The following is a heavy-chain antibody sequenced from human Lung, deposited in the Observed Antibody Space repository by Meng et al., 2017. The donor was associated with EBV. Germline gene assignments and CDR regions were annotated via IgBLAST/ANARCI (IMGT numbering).Heavy chain of an antibody. D-gene: IGHD6-19*01. V-gene: IGHV1-2*06. CDR1: GYTFTDYY. CDR2: INPNSGGT. J-gene: IGHJ4*02. CDR3: ARSMGSGGWYVDY. Sequence: QVQRVQAGAEVKKPGASVKVSCKASGYTFTDYYMHWVRQASGQGLEWMGRINPNSGGTHYAQKFQGRVTMTRDTSITTAYMELSRLRSDDTAVYYCARSMGSGGWYVDYWGQGTLVTVSS.